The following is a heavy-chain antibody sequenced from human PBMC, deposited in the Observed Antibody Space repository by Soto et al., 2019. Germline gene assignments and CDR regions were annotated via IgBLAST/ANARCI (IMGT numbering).Heavy chain of an antibody. J-gene: IGHJ6*02. CDR2: IYYSGST. Sequence: SETLSLTCTVSGGSISSGDYYWSWIRQPPGKGLEWIGYIYYSGSTYYNPSLKSRVTISVDTSKNQFSLKLSSVTAADTAVYYCARDLSVYGDYEKDYYYYGMDVWGHGTPVTVSS. CDR3: ARDLSVYGDYEKDYYYYGMDV. V-gene: IGHV4-30-4*01. CDR1: GGSISSGDYY. D-gene: IGHD4-17*01.